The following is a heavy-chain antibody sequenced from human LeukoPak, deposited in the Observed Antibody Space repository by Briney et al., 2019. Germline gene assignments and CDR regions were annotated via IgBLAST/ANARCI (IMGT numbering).Heavy chain of an antibody. CDR3: ARELFRYDSSGYYSNNWFDP. D-gene: IGHD3-22*01. CDR1: GYTFTGYH. J-gene: IGHJ5*02. CDR2: INPNSGGT. Sequence: ASVKVSCKASGYTFTGYHMHWVRQAPGQGLEWMGQINPNSGGTNFAQKFQGRVTMTRDTSISTAYMELNRLKSDDTAVYYCARELFRYDSSGYYSNNWFDPWGQGTQVIVSS. V-gene: IGHV1-2*06.